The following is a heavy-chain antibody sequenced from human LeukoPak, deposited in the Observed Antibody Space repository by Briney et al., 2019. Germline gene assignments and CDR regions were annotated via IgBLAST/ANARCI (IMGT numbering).Heavy chain of an antibody. Sequence: PGGSLRFPCAGSGFTFSTYSMNWVRQAPGKGLEWVSSISSSSSYIYYADSVKGRFTISRDNAKNSLYLQMNSLRAEDTAVYYCAREKASTVTYDTFDIWGQGTMVTVSS. D-gene: IGHD4-17*01. J-gene: IGHJ3*02. CDR2: ISSSSSYI. CDR3: AREKASTVTYDTFDI. V-gene: IGHV3-21*01. CDR1: GFTFSTYS.